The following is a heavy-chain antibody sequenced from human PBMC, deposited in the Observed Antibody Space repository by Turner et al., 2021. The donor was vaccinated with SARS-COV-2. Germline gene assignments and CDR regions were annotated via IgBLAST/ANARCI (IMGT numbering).Heavy chain of an antibody. Sequence: EVQLLESGGGLVQPGGSLRLSCAASGFTFSSYAMSWVRHATGKGLEWVSVISGSGGSTYYADSVKGRFTISRDNSKNTLYLQMNSLRAEDTAVYYCAKDLDYVWGSYRSTEYFQHWGQGTLVTVSS. D-gene: IGHD3-16*02. CDR2: ISGSGGST. CDR1: GFTFSSYA. J-gene: IGHJ1*01. V-gene: IGHV3-23*01. CDR3: AKDLDYVWGSYRSTEYFQH.